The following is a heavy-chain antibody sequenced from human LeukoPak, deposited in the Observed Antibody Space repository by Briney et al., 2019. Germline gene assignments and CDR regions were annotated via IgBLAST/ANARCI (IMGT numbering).Heavy chain of an antibody. CDR1: GGSISSYY. D-gene: IGHD3-9*01. CDR2: IYTSGST. V-gene: IGHV4-4*07. CDR3: ARRREHYDILTGYDY. Sequence: PSETLSLTCTVSGGSISSYYWSWIRQPAGKGLEWIGRIYTSGSTNYNPSLKSRVTMSVDTSKNQFSLKLSSVTAADTAVYYCARRREHYDILTGYDYWGQGTLVTVSS. J-gene: IGHJ4*02.